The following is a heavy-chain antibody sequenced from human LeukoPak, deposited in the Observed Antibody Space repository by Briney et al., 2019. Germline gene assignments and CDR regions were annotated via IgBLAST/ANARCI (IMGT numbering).Heavy chain of an antibody. CDR2: IRGSGDTT. J-gene: IGHJ1*01. CDR3: AKETVEIYFQH. Sequence: PGGSLRLSCAASGFTFRNYAMSWVRHTPGKGLEWVPAIRGSGDTTFYADSVKGRFTISRDNSKNTLYLQMNSLRAEDTAVYYCAKETVEIYFQHWGQGTLVTVSS. V-gene: IGHV3-23*01. D-gene: IGHD6-19*01. CDR1: GFTFRNYA.